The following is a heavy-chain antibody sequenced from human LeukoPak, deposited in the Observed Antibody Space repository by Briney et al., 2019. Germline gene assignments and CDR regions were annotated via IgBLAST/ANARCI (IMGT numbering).Heavy chain of an antibody. CDR1: GFTFNDYY. J-gene: IGHJ5*02. Sequence: PGGTLRLSCAASGFTFNDYYMSWIRQAPGKGLEWLSYINIGGTNTHYADSVKGRFTISRDNAKKSVYLKMNNLRAEDTAVYYCATDGAGFDTWGQGVLVTVSS. CDR3: ATDGAGFDT. V-gene: IGHV3-11*01. CDR2: INIGGTNT.